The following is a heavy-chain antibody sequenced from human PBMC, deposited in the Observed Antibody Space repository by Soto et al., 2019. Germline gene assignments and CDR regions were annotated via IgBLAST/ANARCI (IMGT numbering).Heavy chain of an antibody. D-gene: IGHD6-6*01. Sequence: SVKVSCKASGYTFTSYDINWVRQATGQGLEWMGWMNPNSGNTGYAQKFQGRVTMTRNTSISTAYIELSNLRSEDTAVYYCAGAEYSSWFVSRYDGTDVLGPGTTVTVFS. V-gene: IGHV1-8*01. CDR2: MNPNSGNT. J-gene: IGHJ6*02. CDR1: GYTFTSYD. CDR3: AGAEYSSWFVSRYDGTDV.